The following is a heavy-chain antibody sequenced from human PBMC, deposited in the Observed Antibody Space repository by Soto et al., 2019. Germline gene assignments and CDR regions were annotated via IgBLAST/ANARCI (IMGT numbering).Heavy chain of an antibody. CDR2: INPILSMS. D-gene: IGHD3-10*01. J-gene: IGHJ4*02. V-gene: IGHV1-69*02. CDR1: GDTLPFSS. CDR3: ASSYGSGYRAFDY. Sequence: QVQLVQSGAEVKRPGSSVKVSCKASGDTLPFSSINWVRQATGLGLEWMGRINPILSMSNYAQRFQGRVPMTADKSTSTAYIELSSLRSEDTAIYYCASSYGSGYRAFDYWGQGALVTVSS.